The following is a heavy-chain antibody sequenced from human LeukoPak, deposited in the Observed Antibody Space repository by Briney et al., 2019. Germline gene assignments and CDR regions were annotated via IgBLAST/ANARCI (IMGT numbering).Heavy chain of an antibody. D-gene: IGHD3-22*01. CDR1: GFTLDDYA. Sequence: GGSLRLSCAACGFTLDDYAMHWVREAPGKGVEGVSVISGDGGSTYYADSVKGRFTIPRDNSKNSLYLHMNSLRTEDTALYYCANDYHSSGYYPPFDYWGQGTLVTVSS. CDR2: ISGDGGST. J-gene: IGHJ4*02. CDR3: ANDYHSSGYYPPFDY. V-gene: IGHV3-43*02.